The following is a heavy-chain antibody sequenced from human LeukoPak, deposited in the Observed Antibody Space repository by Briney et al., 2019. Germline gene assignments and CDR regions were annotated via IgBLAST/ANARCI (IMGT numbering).Heavy chain of an antibody. D-gene: IGHD6-13*01. CDR1: LFTLSSYG. CDR2: ISYDGSNK. J-gene: IGHJ4*02. Sequence: GRSPRLSCAASLFTLSSYGMHWVREAPGTGLEWVAVISYDGSNKYYADSVKGRFTISRDNSKNTLYLQMNSLRAEDTAVYYCAKSSSWYFDYWGQGTLVTVSS. V-gene: IGHV3-30*18. CDR3: AKSSSWYFDY.